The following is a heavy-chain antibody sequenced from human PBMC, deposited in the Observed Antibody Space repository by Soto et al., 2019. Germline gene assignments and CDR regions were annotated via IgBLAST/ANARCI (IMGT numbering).Heavy chain of an antibody. CDR1: GGSISSGGYY. CDR2: IYYSGST. Sequence: QVQLQESGPGLVKPSQTLSLTCTVSGGSISSGGYYWSWIRQHPGKGLEWIGYIYYSGSTYYNPSLKSRVTTSVDTSKNQFSLKLSSVTAADTAVYYCARVSCSGGSCYGAIYYYYYMDVWGKGTTVTVSS. CDR3: ARVSCSGGSCYGAIYYYYYMDV. V-gene: IGHV4-31*03. D-gene: IGHD2-15*01. J-gene: IGHJ6*03.